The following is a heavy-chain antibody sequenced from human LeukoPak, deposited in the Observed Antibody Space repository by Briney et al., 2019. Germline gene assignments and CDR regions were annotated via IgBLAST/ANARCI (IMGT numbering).Heavy chain of an antibody. CDR3: AGRLFYDSSGWGAFDY. J-gene: IGHJ4*02. D-gene: IGHD3-22*01. Sequence: ASVKVSCKASGYTFTSYYMHWVRQAPGQGLEWMGIINPSGGSTSYAQKFQGRVTITADESTSTAYMELSSLRSEDTAVYYCAGRLFYDSSGWGAFDYWGQGTLVTVSS. CDR2: INPSGGST. CDR1: GYTFTSYY. V-gene: IGHV1-46*01.